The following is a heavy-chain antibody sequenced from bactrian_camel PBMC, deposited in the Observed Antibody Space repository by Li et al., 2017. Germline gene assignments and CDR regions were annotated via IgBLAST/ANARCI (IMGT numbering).Heavy chain of an antibody. CDR1: VGSFYC. D-gene: IGHD1*01. J-gene: IGHJ4*01. CDR2: ISDGGGIT. CDR3: IGLDLGY. V-gene: IGHV3S54*01. Sequence: VQLVESGGGSVQPGGSLRLSCTASVGSFYCMAWYRQMPGREREAVACISDGGGITDYADSVKGRFTISRDNAKNMVYLQMNSLKSEDTALYYCIGLDLGYSGQGTQVTVS.